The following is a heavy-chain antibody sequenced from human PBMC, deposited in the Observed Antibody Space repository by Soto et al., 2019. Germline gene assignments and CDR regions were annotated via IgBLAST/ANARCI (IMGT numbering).Heavy chain of an antibody. CDR1: GGTFSSYA. J-gene: IGHJ4*02. CDR3: ARAGCSGGSCYQDHDY. D-gene: IGHD2-15*01. V-gene: IGHV1-69*12. CDR2: IIPIFGTA. Sequence: QVQLVQSGAEVKKPGSSVKVSCKASGGTFSSYAISWVRQAPGHGLEWMGGIIPIFGTANYAQKFQGRVTITADESTSTAYMELSSLRTEDTAVYYCARAGCSGGSCYQDHDYWGQGTLVTVSS.